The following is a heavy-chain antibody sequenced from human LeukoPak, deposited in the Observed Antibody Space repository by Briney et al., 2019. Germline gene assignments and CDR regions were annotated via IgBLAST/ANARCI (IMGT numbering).Heavy chain of an antibody. D-gene: IGHD3-9*01. CDR3: ASSVILTGYYTDYYYGMDV. J-gene: IGHJ6*04. V-gene: IGHV1-18*04. Sequence: GASVKVSCKASGYTFTSYGISWVRQAPGLGLEWMGWISAYNGNTNYAQKLQGRVTMTTDTSTSTAYMELRSLRSDDTAVYYCASSVILTGYYTDYYYGMDVWGKGTTVTVSS. CDR1: GYTFTSYG. CDR2: ISAYNGNT.